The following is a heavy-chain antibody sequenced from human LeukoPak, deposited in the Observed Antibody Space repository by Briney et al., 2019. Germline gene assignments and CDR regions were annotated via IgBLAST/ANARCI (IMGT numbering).Heavy chain of an antibody. CDR1: GYTFTTYY. CDR2: INPSIGST. CDR3: ARGVVQLWNFDY. D-gene: IGHD5-18*01. V-gene: IGHV1-46*01. Sequence: VASVEVSCKASGYTFTTYYMHWVRQAPGQGLEWMGIINPSIGSTSYAQKFQGRVTMTRDTSTSTVYMELSSLRSEDTAVYYCARGVVQLWNFDYWGQGTLVTVSS. J-gene: IGHJ4*02.